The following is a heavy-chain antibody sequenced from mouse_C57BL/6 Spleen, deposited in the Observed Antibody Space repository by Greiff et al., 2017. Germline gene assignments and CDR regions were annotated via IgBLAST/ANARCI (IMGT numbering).Heavy chain of an antibody. J-gene: IGHJ3*01. D-gene: IGHD2-10*02. Sequence: VQLQQSGPELVKPGASVKMSCKASGYTFTDYNMHWVKQSHGKSLEWIGYINPNNGGTSYNQQFKGKATLTVHKSSRTAYMELRSLTSEDAAVYYCARSVWSAWLAYWGQGTLVTVAA. CDR1: GYTFTDYN. CDR2: INPNNGGT. CDR3: ARSVWSAWLAY. V-gene: IGHV1-22*01.